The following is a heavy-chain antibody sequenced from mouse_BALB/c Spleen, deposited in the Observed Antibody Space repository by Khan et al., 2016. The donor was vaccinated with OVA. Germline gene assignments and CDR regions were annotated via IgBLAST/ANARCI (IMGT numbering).Heavy chain of an antibody. CDR1: GFSLTNYG. CDR3: ARQPYYHYNIMDY. CDR2: IWSDGST. V-gene: IGHV2-6-1*01. J-gene: IGHJ4*01. D-gene: IGHD2-10*01. Sequence: VQLKESGPGLVAPSQSLSITCTLSGFSLTNYGVHWVRQPPGKGLEWLVVIWSDGSTTYNSALKSRLTISKDNSESQVFLKMNSLQTDDTAMYFCARQPYYHYNIMDYWGQGTSVTVSS.